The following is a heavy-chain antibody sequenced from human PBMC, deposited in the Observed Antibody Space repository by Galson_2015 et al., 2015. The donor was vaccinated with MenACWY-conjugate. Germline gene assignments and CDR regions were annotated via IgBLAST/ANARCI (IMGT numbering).Heavy chain of an antibody. CDR1: GFTFSDYW. CDR2: TKKDGSET. D-gene: IGHD5-24*01. Sequence: SLRLSCAASGFTFSDYWMSWVRQAPGKGLECVANTKKDGSETYYVDSVKGRFTISRDNAKNSLYLQMNSLRAEDTAMYYCVRGRWTHSYYFDCWGQGTLVTVSS. CDR3: VRGRWTHSYYFDC. V-gene: IGHV3-7*03. J-gene: IGHJ4*02.